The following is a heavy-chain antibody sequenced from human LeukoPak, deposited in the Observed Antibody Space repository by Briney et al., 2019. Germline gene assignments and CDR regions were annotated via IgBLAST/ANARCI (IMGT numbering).Heavy chain of an antibody. CDR2: ISYDGSNK. CDR1: GFTFSSYA. D-gene: IGHD3-22*01. CDR3: ARFKWLLPFDY. J-gene: IGHJ4*02. V-gene: IGHV3-30-3*01. Sequence: PGRSLRLSCAASGFTFSSYAMHWVRQAPGKGLEWVAVISYDGSNKYYADSVKGRFTISRDNSKNTLYLQMISLRAEDTAVYYCARFKWLLPFDYWGQGTLVTVSS.